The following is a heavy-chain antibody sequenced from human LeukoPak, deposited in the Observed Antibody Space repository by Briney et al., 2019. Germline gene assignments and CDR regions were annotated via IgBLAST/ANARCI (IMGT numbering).Heavy chain of an antibody. CDR1: GGSISSSSDY. D-gene: IGHD3-10*01. Sequence: SETLSLTCTVSGGSISSSSDYWGWIRQPPGKGLEWIGSIYYSESTYYNPSLKSRVTISVDTSKTQFSLELSSVTPEDTALYYCARGGLVRETINSLIAFDIWGQGIMVTVSS. CDR2: IYYSEST. CDR3: ARGGLVRETINSLIAFDI. J-gene: IGHJ3*02. V-gene: IGHV4-39*07.